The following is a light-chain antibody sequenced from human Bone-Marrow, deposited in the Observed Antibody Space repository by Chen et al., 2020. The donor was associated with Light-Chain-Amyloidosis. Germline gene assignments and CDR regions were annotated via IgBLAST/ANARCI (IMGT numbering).Light chain of an antibody. CDR3: QQLITWPLT. CDR1: QSVSKY. CDR2: VVS. J-gene: IGKJ4*01. Sequence: EIVLTQSPATLSLSPGERASLSCRARQSVSKYLAWYQQKPGQAPRLLVYVVSNRATGIPARFSGSGSGTDFTLSISSLEPEDFAFYYCQQLITWPLTFGGGTKVEIK. V-gene: IGKV3-11*01.